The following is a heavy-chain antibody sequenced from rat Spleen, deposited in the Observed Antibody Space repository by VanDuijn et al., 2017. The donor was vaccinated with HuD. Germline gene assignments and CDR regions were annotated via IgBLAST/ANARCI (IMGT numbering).Heavy chain of an antibody. D-gene: IGHD1-5*01. CDR1: GFSLTSYN. CDR3: ARGKYNSNWLPY. Sequence: QVQLKESGPGLVQPSQTLSLTCTVAGFSLTSYNVHWVRQPPGKGLEWMGVIWNTGGTRYNSALKSRLSISKDTSKSQVFLKMNSLQTEDTATYYCARGKYNSNWLPYWGQGTLVTVSS. V-gene: IGHV2-41*01. J-gene: IGHJ3*01. CDR2: IWNTGGT.